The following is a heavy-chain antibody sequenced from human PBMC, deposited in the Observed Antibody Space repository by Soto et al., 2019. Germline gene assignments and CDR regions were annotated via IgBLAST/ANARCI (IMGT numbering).Heavy chain of an antibody. J-gene: IGHJ4*02. V-gene: IGHV4-4*07. CDR1: GGSISSYY. CDR3: AREAGTTRFFAY. Sequence: QVQLQESGPGLVKPSETLSLTCTVSGGSISSYYWSWIRQRAGKGLEWIGRIYTSGSTNYKPSLKSRVTMSVDTSTNQFSLRLSSVTAADTAVYYCAREAGTTRFFAYWGQGTLVTVSS. CDR2: IYTSGST. D-gene: IGHD1-7*01.